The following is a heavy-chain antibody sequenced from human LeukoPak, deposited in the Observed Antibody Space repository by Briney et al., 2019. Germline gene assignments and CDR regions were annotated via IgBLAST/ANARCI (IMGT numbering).Heavy chain of an antibody. D-gene: IGHD1-20*01. CDR2: IIPILGIA. Sequence: ASVKVSCKASGGTFSSYAISWVRQAPGQGLEWMGRIIPILGIANYAQKFQGRVTITADKSTSAAYMELSSLRSEDTAVYYCAREPPIITGPRVSYVFDIWGQGTMVTVSS. CDR1: GGTFSSYA. V-gene: IGHV1-69*04. J-gene: IGHJ3*02. CDR3: AREPPIITGPRVSYVFDI.